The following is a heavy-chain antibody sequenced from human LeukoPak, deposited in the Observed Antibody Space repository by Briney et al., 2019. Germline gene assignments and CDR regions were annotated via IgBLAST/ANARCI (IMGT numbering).Heavy chain of an antibody. CDR2: IYYSGST. CDR3: ASGYFAADY. V-gene: IGHV4-39*01. CDR1: GGSISSSTYY. D-gene: IGHD3-9*01. J-gene: IGHJ4*02. Sequence: TETLSLTCTVSGGSISSSTYYWGWIRQPPGKGLEWIGSIYYSGSTYYNPALKSRVTIFVDTSKTQFSLKLDSVTAADTAVYYCASGYFAADYWGQGTLVTVSS.